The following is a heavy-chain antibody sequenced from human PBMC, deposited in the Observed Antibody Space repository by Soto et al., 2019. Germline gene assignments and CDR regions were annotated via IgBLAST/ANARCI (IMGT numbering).Heavy chain of an antibody. V-gene: IGHV4-31*03. CDR1: GGSISGGGYY. CDR2: IYYSGST. Sequence: SETLSLTCTVSGGSISGGGYYWSWIRQHPGKGLEWIGYIYYSGSTYYNPSLKSRVTISVDTSKNQFSLKLSSVTAADTAVYYCARDPQYCSSTSCYDYGMDVWGQGTTVTVSS. CDR3: ARDPQYCSSTSCYDYGMDV. D-gene: IGHD2-2*01. J-gene: IGHJ6*02.